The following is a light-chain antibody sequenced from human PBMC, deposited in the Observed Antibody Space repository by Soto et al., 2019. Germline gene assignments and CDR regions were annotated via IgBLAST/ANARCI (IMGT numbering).Light chain of an antibody. J-gene: IGKJ1*01. CDR2: GAA. V-gene: IGKV3-15*01. CDR1: QSVFSS. CDR3: QQYHNRPA. Sequence: EIVMTQSPATLSVPPGERATLYCRAGQSVFSSLAWYQQKPGQAPRLLIYGAATRATGIPARFSGSGSGTEFTLTISHLQAEEFAVYYCQQYHNRPAFGQGTKVDIK.